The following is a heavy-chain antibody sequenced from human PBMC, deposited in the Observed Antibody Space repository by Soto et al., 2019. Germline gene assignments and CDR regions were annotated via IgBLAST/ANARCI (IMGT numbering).Heavy chain of an antibody. CDR1: GFTSSFHW. CDR3: ARDQEGWRSGYYAMHV. Sequence: EVQLVESGGGLVQPGGSLRLSCSASGFTSSFHWMSWVRQAPGKGLEWVANIKQDGSEKYSVDSVKGRFTISRDNAKNGLYLQMNILRVEDTAVYYCARDQEGWRSGYYAMHVWGQGTTVTVSS. D-gene: IGHD6-19*01. V-gene: IGHV3-7*03. CDR2: IKQDGSEK. J-gene: IGHJ6*02.